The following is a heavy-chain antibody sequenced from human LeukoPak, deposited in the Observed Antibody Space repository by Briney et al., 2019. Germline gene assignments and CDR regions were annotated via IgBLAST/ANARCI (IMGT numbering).Heavy chain of an antibody. CDR2: IKEDGSEK. CDR1: GFTFSIYA. Sequence: PGGSLRLSCAASGFTFSIYAMSWVRQAPGKGLEWVANIKEDGSEKYYVDSVKGRFTISRDNAKNSLYLQISSLRAEDTGVYYCARSRIQTRYSGYKWGQGTLVTVSS. J-gene: IGHJ4*02. CDR3: ARSRIQTRYSGYK. V-gene: IGHV3-7*01. D-gene: IGHD3-9*01.